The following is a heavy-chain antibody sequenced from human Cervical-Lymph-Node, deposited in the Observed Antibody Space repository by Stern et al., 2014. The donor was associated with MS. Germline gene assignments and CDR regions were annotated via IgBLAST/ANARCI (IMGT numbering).Heavy chain of an antibody. CDR1: GGTFSTHV. Sequence: QMQLVQSGPEVKKPGSSVRISCKASGGTFSTHVISWIRQAPGQGLEWMGGISPMFGRARYAQKFQGRLRITADESTTTAHMEFSSLTSDDVAVYYCAKERGDSFDFADWGQGTLVTVSS. V-gene: IGHV1-69*01. D-gene: IGHD2-21*02. CDR2: ISPMFGRA. CDR3: AKERGDSFDFAD. J-gene: IGHJ4*02.